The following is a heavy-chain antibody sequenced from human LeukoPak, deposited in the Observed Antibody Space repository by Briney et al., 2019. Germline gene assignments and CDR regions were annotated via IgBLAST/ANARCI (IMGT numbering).Heavy chain of an antibody. Sequence: GGSLRLSCAASGFTFSSYSMNWVRQAPGKGLEWVSYISSSSSTIYYADSVKGRFTISRDNAKNSLYLQMKSQRAEDTAVYYCARDPYSGYDLQAFDYWGQGTLVTVSS. V-gene: IGHV3-48*01. CDR1: GFTFSSYS. CDR2: ISSSSSTI. D-gene: IGHD5-12*01. CDR3: ARDPYSGYDLQAFDY. J-gene: IGHJ4*02.